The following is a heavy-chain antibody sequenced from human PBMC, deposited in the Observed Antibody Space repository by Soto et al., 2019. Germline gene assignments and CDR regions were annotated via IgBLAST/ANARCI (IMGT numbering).Heavy chain of an antibody. CDR2: ISYDGSNK. Sequence: QTGGSLRLSCAASGFTFSSYGMHWVRQAPGKGLEWVAVISYDGSNKYYADSVKGRFTISRDNSKNTLYLQMNSLRAEDTAVYYCAKDPGIYSGYDLPNYFDYWGQGTLVTVSS. CDR1: GFTFSSYG. D-gene: IGHD5-12*01. CDR3: AKDPGIYSGYDLPNYFDY. J-gene: IGHJ4*02. V-gene: IGHV3-30*18.